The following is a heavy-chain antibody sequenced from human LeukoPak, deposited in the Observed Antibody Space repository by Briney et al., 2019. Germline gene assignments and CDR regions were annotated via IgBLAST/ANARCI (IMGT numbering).Heavy chain of an antibody. CDR3: TWTTVTTSLTYFDY. CDR1: GFTFSGSA. CDR2: IRSKANSYAT. J-gene: IGHJ4*02. Sequence: GGSLRLSCAASGFTFSGSAMHWVRQASGKGLEWVGRIRSKANSYATAYAASVKGRFTISRDDSKNTAYLQMNSLKTEDTAVYYCTWTTVTTSLTYFDYWGQGTLVTVSS. D-gene: IGHD4-17*01. V-gene: IGHV3-73*01.